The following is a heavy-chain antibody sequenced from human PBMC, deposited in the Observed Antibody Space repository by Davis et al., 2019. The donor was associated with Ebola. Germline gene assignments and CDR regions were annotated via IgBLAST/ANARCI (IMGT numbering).Heavy chain of an antibody. CDR2: TKSKTDGGTT. CDR3: TATPNSASADFDY. Sequence: GESLKISCAASGFTFSNAWMSWVRQAPGKGLEWVGRTKSKTDGGTTDYAAPVKGRFTISRDDSKNTLYLQMNSLKTEDTAVYYCTATPNSASADFDYWGQGTLVTVSS. D-gene: IGHD5-24*01. J-gene: IGHJ4*02. CDR1: GFTFSNAW. V-gene: IGHV3-15*01.